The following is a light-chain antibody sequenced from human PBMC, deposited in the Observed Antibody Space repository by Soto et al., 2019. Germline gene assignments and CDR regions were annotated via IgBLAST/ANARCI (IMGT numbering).Light chain of an antibody. J-gene: IGKJ1*01. CDR2: DAS. CDR3: QQRSNLPWT. CDR1: QSVNSN. Sequence: EIVMTQSPATLSLSPGERATLSCRASQSVNSNLAWYQQKPGQAPRLLIYDASNRATGIPVRFSGSGSGTDYTLTVSSLEPEDFAVYYCQQRSNLPWTFGQGTKV. V-gene: IGKV3-11*01.